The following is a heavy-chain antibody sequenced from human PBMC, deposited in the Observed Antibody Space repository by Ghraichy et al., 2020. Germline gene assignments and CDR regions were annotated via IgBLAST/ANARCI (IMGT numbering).Heavy chain of an antibody. J-gene: IGHJ2*01. CDR1: GGSISTYY. Sequence: GSLRLSCTVSGGSISTYYWSWIRQPAGKGLEWIGLIYTSGSTNYNPSLKSRVTMSVDTSQNQFSLKLSSVTAADTAVYYCARGPSGAWYFDLWGRGTLVTVSS. CDR2: IYTSGST. D-gene: IGHD3-10*01. CDR3: ARGPSGAWYFDL. V-gene: IGHV4-4*07.